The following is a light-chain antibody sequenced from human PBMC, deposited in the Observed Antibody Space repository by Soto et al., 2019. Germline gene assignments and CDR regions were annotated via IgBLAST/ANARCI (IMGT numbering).Light chain of an antibody. V-gene: IGLV2-8*01. CDR1: SSDVGGYNY. CDR2: EVN. J-gene: IGLJ1*01. CDR3: SSYAGSNTPYV. Sequence: HCALTQPLSGSGAPGQSGTIFCTGTSSDVGGYNYVSWYQHHPDNAPKLMIYEVNKRTSGVPDRFSGSKSGNTASLTVSGLQAEDEADYYCSSYAGSNTPYVFGTGTKVTVL.